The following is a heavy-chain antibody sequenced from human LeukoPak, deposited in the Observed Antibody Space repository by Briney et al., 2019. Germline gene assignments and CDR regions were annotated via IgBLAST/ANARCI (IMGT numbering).Heavy chain of an antibody. CDR2: ISSSSSYT. CDR1: GFTFSDYY. V-gene: IGHV3-11*05. D-gene: IGHD1-26*01. J-gene: IGHJ5*02. CDR3: ARVRYGGPNWFDP. Sequence: GGSLRLSCAASGFTFSDYYMSRIRQAPGKGLEWVSYISSSSSYTNYADSVKGRFTISRDNAKNSLYLQMNSLRAEDTAVYYCARVRYGGPNWFDPWGQGTLVTVSS.